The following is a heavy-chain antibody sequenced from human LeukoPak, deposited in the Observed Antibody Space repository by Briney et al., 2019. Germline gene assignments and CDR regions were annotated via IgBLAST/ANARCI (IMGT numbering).Heavy chain of an antibody. V-gene: IGHV3-23*01. Sequence: GGSLRLSCAASGFTFSSYAMSWVRQAPGKGLELVSAISGSGGSTYYADSVKGRFTISRDNSKNTLYLQMNSLRAEDTAVYYCAKDDWGDYYMDVWGKGTTVTVSS. CDR3: AKDDWGDYYMDV. CDR1: GFTFSSYA. CDR2: ISGSGGST. D-gene: IGHD3-9*01. J-gene: IGHJ6*03.